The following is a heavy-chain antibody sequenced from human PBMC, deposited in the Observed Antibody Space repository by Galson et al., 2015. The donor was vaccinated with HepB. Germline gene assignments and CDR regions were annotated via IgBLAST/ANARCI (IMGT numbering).Heavy chain of an antibody. CDR2: IDPSDSYT. D-gene: IGHD3-3*01. V-gene: IGHV5-10-1*01. CDR3: ARLPDYDFWSGTPHYYYGMDV. J-gene: IGHJ6*02. Sequence: QSGAEVKKPGESLRISCKGSGYSFTSYWISWVRQMPGKGLEWMGRIDPSDSYTNYSPSFQGHVTISADKSISTAYLQWSSLKASDTAMYYCARLPDYDFWSGTPHYYYGMDVWGQGTTVTVSS. CDR1: GYSFTSYW.